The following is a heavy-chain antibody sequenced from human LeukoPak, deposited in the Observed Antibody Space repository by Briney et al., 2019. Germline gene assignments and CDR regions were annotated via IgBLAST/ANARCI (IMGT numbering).Heavy chain of an antibody. CDR1: GGTFSKFG. J-gene: IGHJ6*03. V-gene: IGHV1-69*05. Sequence: SVKVSCKASGGTFSKFGISWVRQAPGEEREGMGGIIPMFGAANYAQKFQGRVTITTDESTTTAHMELISLTPDDTAVYFCATEGPNYYMHVWGKGTTVTVSS. CDR3: ATEGPNYYMHV. CDR2: IIPMFGAA.